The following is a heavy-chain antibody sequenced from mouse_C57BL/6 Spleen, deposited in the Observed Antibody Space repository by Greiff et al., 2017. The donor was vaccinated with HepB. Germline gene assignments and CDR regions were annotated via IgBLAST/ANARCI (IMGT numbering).Heavy chain of an antibody. V-gene: IGHV1-69*01. J-gene: IGHJ1*03. Sequence: QVQLQQSGAELVMPGASVKLSCKASGYTFTSYWMHWVKQRPGQGLEWIGEIDPSDSYTNYNQKFKGKSTLTVDKSSSTAYMQLSSLTSEDSAVYYCARSYYGSSPWYFDVWGTGTTVTVSS. CDR3: ARSYYGSSPWYFDV. D-gene: IGHD1-1*01. CDR2: IDPSDSYT. CDR1: GYTFTSYW.